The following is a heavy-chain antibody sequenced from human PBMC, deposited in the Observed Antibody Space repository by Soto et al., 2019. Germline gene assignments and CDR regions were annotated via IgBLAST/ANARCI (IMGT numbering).Heavy chain of an antibody. Sequence: EVQLVESGGGLVQPGGSLRLSCAASGFTFSSYWMSWVLQAPGKGLEWVANIKQDGSEKYYVDSVKGRFTISRDNAKNSLYLQMNSLRAEDTAVYYCARVLDGDILTGYYPGAFDYWGQGTLVTVSS. J-gene: IGHJ4*02. CDR1: GFTFSSYW. D-gene: IGHD3-9*01. V-gene: IGHV3-7*01. CDR2: IKQDGSEK. CDR3: ARVLDGDILTGYYPGAFDY.